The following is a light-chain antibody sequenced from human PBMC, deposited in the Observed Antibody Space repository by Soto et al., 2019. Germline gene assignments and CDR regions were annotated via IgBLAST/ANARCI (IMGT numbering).Light chain of an antibody. V-gene: IGKV1-5*03. CDR2: KAS. CDR1: QNINIW. CDR3: QQYNHYYS. Sequence: DIQLTQSPSTLSASVGDSVTITCRARQNINIWLAWYQQKPGKAPKVLIYKASSLESGVPSRFSGSGSGTEFTLTISSLQPDDFATYYCQQYNHYYSFGQGTKLEIK. J-gene: IGKJ2*03.